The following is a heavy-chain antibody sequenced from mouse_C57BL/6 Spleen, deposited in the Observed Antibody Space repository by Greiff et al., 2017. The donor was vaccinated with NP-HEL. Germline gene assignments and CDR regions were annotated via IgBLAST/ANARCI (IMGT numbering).Heavy chain of an antibody. CDR1: GFTFSSYG. CDR3: ARHWGTGRGLAY. Sequence: DVQLVESGGDLVKPGGSLKLSCAASGFTFSSYGMSWVRQTPDKRLEWVATISSGGSYTYYPDSVKGRFTISRDNAKNTLYLQMSSLKSEDTAMYYCARHWGTGRGLAYWGQGTLVTVSA. V-gene: IGHV5-6*01. J-gene: IGHJ3*01. D-gene: IGHD4-1*01. CDR2: ISSGGSYT.